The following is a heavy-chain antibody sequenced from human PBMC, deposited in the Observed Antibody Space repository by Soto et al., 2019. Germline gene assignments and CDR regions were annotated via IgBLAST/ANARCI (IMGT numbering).Heavy chain of an antibody. CDR1: GFSFSDYG. CDR3: ARDQGRATADGPLGNGLDV. Sequence: QVQLVESGGGVVQPGRSLRLSCAASGFSFSDYGMHWVRQAPGKGLEWLTIIWFDASHEYYADSVKGRFTISRDNSNNTLYLQLNSLTADDTAVYFCARDQGRATADGPLGNGLDVWGQGTAVTVSS. CDR2: IWFDASHE. D-gene: IGHD6-13*01. V-gene: IGHV3-33*08. J-gene: IGHJ6*02.